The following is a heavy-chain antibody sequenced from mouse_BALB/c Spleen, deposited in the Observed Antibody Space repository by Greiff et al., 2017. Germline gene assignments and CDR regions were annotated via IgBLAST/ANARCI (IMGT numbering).Heavy chain of an antibody. V-gene: IGHV1-7*01. CDR2: INPSTGYT. J-gene: IGHJ1*01. CDR3: ARSANGPYWYFDV. CDR1: GYTFTSYW. Sequence: VQLQQSGAELAKPGASVKMSCKASGYTFTSYWMHWVKQRPGQGLEWIGYINPSTGYTEYNQKFKDKATLTADKSSSTAYMQLSSLTSEDSAVYYCARSANGPYWYFDVWGAGTTVTVSS. D-gene: IGHD1-1*02.